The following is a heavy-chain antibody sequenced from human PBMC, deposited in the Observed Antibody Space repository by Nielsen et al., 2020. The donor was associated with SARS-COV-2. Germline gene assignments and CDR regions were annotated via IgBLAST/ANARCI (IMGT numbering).Heavy chain of an antibody. V-gene: IGHV4-34*01. Sequence: SQTLSLPCAVYGGSFSGYYWSWIRQPPGKGLEWIGEINHSGSTNYNPSLKSRVTISVDTSKNQFSLKLSSVTAADTAVYYCARALSSSTNYYYYYMDVWGKGTTVTVSS. J-gene: IGHJ6*03. D-gene: IGHD2-2*01. CDR2: INHSGST. CDR1: GGSFSGYY. CDR3: ARALSSSTNYYYYYMDV.